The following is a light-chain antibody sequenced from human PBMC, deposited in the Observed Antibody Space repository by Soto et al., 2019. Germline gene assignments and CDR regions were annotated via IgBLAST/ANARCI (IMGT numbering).Light chain of an antibody. J-gene: IGKJ1*01. CDR3: LQYHNLWA. V-gene: IGKV3D-15*01. CDR1: QSVSGD. Sequence: EIVLTQSPATLSLSPGERATLSCRASQSVSGDLAWYHHKPGQDPRLLIYGASTRATGIPARFSVSGSETEFTLTISSLQSEDFTVYSCLQYHNLWAFGQGTKVDIK. CDR2: GAS.